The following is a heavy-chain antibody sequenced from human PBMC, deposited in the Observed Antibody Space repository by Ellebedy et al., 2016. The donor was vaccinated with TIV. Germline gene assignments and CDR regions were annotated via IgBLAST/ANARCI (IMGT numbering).Heavy chain of an antibody. CDR3: ARHGGKEMATIK. J-gene: IGHJ4*02. Sequence: GESLKISXKGSGYSFTSYWISWVRQMPGKGLEWMGRIDPSDSYTNYSPSFQGHVTISADKSISTAYLQWSSLKASDTAMYYCARHGGKEMATIKWGQGTLVTVSS. CDR1: GYSFTSYW. CDR2: IDPSDSYT. D-gene: IGHD5-24*01. V-gene: IGHV5-10-1*01.